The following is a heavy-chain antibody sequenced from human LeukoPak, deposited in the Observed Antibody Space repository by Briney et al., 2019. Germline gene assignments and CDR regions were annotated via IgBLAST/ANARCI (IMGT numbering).Heavy chain of an antibody. D-gene: IGHD3-3*01. Sequence: SETLSLTCTVSGGSISSGGFYWSWIRQHPGKGLEWIGYIYYSGSTHYNPSLKSRVTMSVDTSKNQFSLKLTSVTAADTAVYYCARKRILPSQYYFDYWGRDPWSPSPQ. J-gene: IGHJ4*02. CDR1: GGSISSGGFY. CDR3: ARKRILPSQYYFDY. V-gene: IGHV4-31*03. CDR2: IYYSGST.